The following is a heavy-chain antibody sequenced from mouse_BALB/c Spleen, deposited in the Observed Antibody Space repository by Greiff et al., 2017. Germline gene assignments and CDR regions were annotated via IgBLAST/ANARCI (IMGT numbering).Heavy chain of an antibody. D-gene: IGHD1-1*01. V-gene: IGHV7-1*02. CDR3: ARDAHYYGSSPFAY. J-gene: IGHJ3*01. Sequence: EVKLVESGGGLVQPGGSLRLSCATSGFTFSDFYMEWVRQPPGKRLEWIAASRNKANDYTTEYSASVKGRFIVSRDTSQIILYLQMNALRAEDTAIYYSARDAHYYGSSPFAYWGQGTLVTVSA. CDR1: GFTFSDFY. CDR2: SRNKANDYTT.